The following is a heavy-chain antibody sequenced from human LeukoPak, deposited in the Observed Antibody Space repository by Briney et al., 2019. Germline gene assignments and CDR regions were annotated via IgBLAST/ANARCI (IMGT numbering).Heavy chain of an antibody. Sequence: SETLSLTCTVHGGSFSGYYWSWIRQPPGKGLEWIGEINHRGSTNYNPSLKSRVTISVDTSKNQFSLKLSSVIAADTAVYYCARPLGYCSSSSCPQPWFDPWGQGTLVTVSS. CDR2: INHRGST. V-gene: IGHV4-34*01. D-gene: IGHD2-2*01. J-gene: IGHJ5*02. CDR1: GGSFSGYY. CDR3: ARPLGYCSSSSCPQPWFDP.